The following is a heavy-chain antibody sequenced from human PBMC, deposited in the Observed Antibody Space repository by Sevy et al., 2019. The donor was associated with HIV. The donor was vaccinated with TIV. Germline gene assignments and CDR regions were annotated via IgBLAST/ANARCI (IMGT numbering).Heavy chain of an antibody. J-gene: IGHJ1*01. V-gene: IGHV3-30*04. CDR2: ISYDGSNK. CDR1: GFTFSSYD. D-gene: IGHD4-17*01. CDR3: AREPFYGDYVGYFQH. Sequence: GGSLRLSCAASGFTFSSYDMHWVRQAPGKGLEWVAVISYDGSNKYYADSVKGRFTISRDNSKNTLYLQMNSLRAEDTAVYYCAREPFYGDYVGYFQHWGQGTLVTVSS.